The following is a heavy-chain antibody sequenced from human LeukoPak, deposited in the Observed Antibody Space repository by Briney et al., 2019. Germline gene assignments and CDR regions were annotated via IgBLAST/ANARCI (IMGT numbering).Heavy chain of an antibody. J-gene: IGHJ4*02. V-gene: IGHV3-23*01. CDR3: AKDLGGYSYGSLGLTDY. Sequence: PGGSLRLSCAASGFTFSSYAMSWVRQAPGKGLEWVSAISGSGGSTYYADSVKGRFTISRDNSKNTLYLQMNSLRAEDTAVYYCAKDLGGYSYGSLGLTDYWGQGTLVTVSS. CDR2: ISGSGGST. D-gene: IGHD5-18*01. CDR1: GFTFSSYA.